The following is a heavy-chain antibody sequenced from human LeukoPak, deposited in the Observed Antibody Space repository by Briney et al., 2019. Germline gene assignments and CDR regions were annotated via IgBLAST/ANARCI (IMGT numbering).Heavy chain of an antibody. CDR1: GGSISSSSYY. J-gene: IGHJ5*02. CDR2: IYYSGST. V-gene: IGHV4-39*07. Sequence: SETLSLTCTVSGGSISSSSYYWGWIRQPPGKGLEWIGSIYYSGSTYYNPSLKSRVTISVDTSKNQFSLKLSSVTAADTAVYYCARAIRLKNWFDPWGQGTLVTVSS. CDR3: ARAIRLKNWFDP.